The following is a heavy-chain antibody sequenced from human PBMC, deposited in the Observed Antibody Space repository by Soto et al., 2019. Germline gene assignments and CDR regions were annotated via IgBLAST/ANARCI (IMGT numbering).Heavy chain of an antibody. Sequence: QVQLQESGPGLVKPSGTLSLTCAVSSGSISSSNWWSWVRQPPGKGLEWIGEIYHSGSTNYNPSPKSRVTISVDKSTNQFSLQLSSATAADTAVYYCARFGIVTGSGNWFDPWGQGTLVTVSS. J-gene: IGHJ5*02. CDR3: ARFGIVTGSGNWFDP. V-gene: IGHV4-4*02. CDR2: IYHSGST. CDR1: SGSISSSNW. D-gene: IGHD3-9*01.